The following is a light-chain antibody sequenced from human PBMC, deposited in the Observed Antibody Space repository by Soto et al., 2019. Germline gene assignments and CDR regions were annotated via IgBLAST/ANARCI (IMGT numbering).Light chain of an antibody. CDR3: AAWDDSPNGVV. CDR2: NDN. J-gene: IGLJ2*01. V-gene: IGLV1-44*01. CDR1: SSNIGSHT. Sequence: QSVLTQPPSASGTPGQRVTISCSGSSSNIGSHTVNWYQQLPGTAPKLLMYNDNQRPSGVPDRFSGSKSGSSASLAISGLQSEDEADYYCAAWDDSPNGVVFGGGTKLTVL.